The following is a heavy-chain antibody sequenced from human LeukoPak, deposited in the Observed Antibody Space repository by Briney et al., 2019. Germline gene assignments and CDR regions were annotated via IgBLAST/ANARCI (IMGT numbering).Heavy chain of an antibody. V-gene: IGHV3-15*01. CDR2: IKSKTDGGTT. CDR1: GFTVSSNY. CDR3: TTEDSHIAVAGPLDAFDI. J-gene: IGHJ3*02. Sequence: PGGSLRLSCAASGFTVSSNYMSWVRQAPGKGLEWVGRIKSKTDGGTTDYAAPVKGRFTISRDDSKNTLYLQMNSLKTEDTAVYYCTTEDSHIAVAGPLDAFDIWGQGTMVTVSS. D-gene: IGHD6-19*01.